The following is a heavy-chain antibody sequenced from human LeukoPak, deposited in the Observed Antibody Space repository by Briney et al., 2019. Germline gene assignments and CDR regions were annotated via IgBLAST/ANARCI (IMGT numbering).Heavy chain of an antibody. CDR1: GFTFRSYA. J-gene: IGHJ4*02. D-gene: IGHD3-3*01. CDR2: IWYDGSNE. V-gene: IGHV3-30*02. CDR3: AKAAAGENVLRSVFDS. Sequence: GGSLRLSCAASGFTFRSYAMHWVRQAPGKGLEGVAFIWYDGSNEYYADSVNGRFTISRDNSKNTLHLQMNSLSAEDTAVYYCAKAAAGENVLRSVFDSWGQGTLVSVS.